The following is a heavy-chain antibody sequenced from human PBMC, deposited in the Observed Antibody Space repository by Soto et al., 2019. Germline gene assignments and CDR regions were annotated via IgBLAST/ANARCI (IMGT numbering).Heavy chain of an antibody. CDR1: GGSISSGGYY. D-gene: IGHD5-12*01. V-gene: IGHV4-31*03. CDR2: IYYSGST. J-gene: IGHJ5*02. CDR3: ARGAATIVMRNWFDP. Sequence: SETLSLTCTVSGGSISSGGYYWSWIRQHPGKGLEWIGYIYYSGSTYYNPSLKSRVTISVDTSKNQFSLKLSSVTAADTAVYYCARGAATIVMRNWFDPWGQGTLVTVSS.